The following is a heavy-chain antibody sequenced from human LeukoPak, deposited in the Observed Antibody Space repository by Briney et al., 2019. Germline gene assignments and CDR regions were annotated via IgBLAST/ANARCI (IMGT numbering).Heavy chain of an antibody. CDR3: ARGEYCSGGSCYSAAFDI. V-gene: IGHV3-74*01. D-gene: IGHD2-15*01. CDR2: IYSDGSST. J-gene: IGHJ3*02. CDR1: GFTFSSYW. Sequence: PGGSLRLSCAASGFTFSSYWMHWVRQAPGKGLVWVSRIYSDGSSTNYADSVKGRFAISRDYAKNTLYLQMNSLRAEDTAVYYCARGEYCSGGSCYSAAFDIWGQGTMVTVSS.